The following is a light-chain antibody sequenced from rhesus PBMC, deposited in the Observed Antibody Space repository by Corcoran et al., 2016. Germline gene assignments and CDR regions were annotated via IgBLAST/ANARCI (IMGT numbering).Light chain of an antibody. CDR2: NKN. Sequence: DIQMSQSPSSLSASVGDRVPITCRASQDIKSYLHWYHQKPGKAPKLLIYNKNRVASGVPSRFSGRGAGTDFTLTISSRQSEDVVTYDLQQGNRNPRTFGQGTKVEI. J-gene: IGKJ1*01. CDR1: QDIKSY. CDR3: QQGNRNPRT. V-gene: IGKV1-32*04.